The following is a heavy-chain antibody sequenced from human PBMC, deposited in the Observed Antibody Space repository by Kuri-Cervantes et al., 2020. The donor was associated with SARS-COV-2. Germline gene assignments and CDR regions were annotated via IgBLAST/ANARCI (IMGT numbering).Heavy chain of an antibody. D-gene: IGHD5/OR15-5a*01. CDR2: IRSKAYGGTT. CDR1: GFTFGDYA. V-gene: IGHV3-49*04. J-gene: IGHJ2*01. CDR3: ARMESTADWYFDL. Sequence: GGSLRLSCTASGFTFGDYAMSWVRQAPGKGLEWVGFIRSKAYGGTTEYAASVKGRFTISRDDSKNTLYLQMNSLRAEDTAVYYCARMESTADWYFDLWGRGTLVTVSS.